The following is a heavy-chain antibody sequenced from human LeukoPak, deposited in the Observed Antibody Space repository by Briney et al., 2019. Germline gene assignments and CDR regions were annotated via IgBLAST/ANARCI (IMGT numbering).Heavy chain of an antibody. J-gene: IGHJ4*02. V-gene: IGHV4-4*02. CDR1: SGSISSSNW. CDR2: IYHSGST. CDR3: ARKGVRGNGVYYFDY. D-gene: IGHD4-23*01. Sequence: PSETLSLTCAVSSGSISSSNWWSWVRQSPGKGLEWIGEIYHSGSTNYAPSLKSRVTISVDKSKNQFSLRLSSVTAADTAVYYCARKGVRGNGVYYFDYWGQGTLVTVSS.